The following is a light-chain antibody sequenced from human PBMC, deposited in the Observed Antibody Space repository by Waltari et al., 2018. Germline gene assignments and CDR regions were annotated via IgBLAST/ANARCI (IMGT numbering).Light chain of an antibody. V-gene: IGLV7-43*01. CDR3: LLYYGAWV. CDR1: TGAVTTHYY. CDR2: STN. J-gene: IGLJ3*02. Sequence: QTVVTQEPSLTVSPGGTVTLTCASSTGAVTTHYYPNWFQQKPVQAPRSLIYSTNNEPSCTPARFSGFLFGGTAALTLSGLQHEDEAEYYCLLYYGAWVFCGWTKLTVL.